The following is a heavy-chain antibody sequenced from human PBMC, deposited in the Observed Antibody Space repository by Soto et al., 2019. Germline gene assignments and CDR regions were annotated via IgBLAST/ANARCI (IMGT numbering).Heavy chain of an antibody. V-gene: IGHV3-64D*06. Sequence: PGGSLRLSCSASGFTFSSYAMHWVRQAPGKGLEYVSAISSNGGSTYYADSVKGRFTISRDNSKNTLYLQMSSLRAEDTAVYYCVKVYCSSTSCQDYYFDYWGQGTLVTVSS. CDR1: GFTFSSYA. J-gene: IGHJ4*02. CDR3: VKVYCSSTSCQDYYFDY. D-gene: IGHD2-2*01. CDR2: ISSNGGST.